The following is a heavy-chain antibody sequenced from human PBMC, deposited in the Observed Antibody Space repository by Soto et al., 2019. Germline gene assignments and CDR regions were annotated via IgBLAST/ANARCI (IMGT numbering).Heavy chain of an antibody. CDR1: GFTFSSYS. CDR3: ARDGVVVAATHDYYYYYMDV. CDR2: ISSSSSTI. V-gene: IGHV3-48*01. Sequence: EVQLVESGGGLVQPGGSLRLSCAASGFTFSSYSMNWVRQAPGKGLEWVSYISSSSSTIYYADSVKGRFTISRDNAKNSLYLQMNSLRAEDTAVYYCARDGVVVAATHDYYYYYMDVWGKGPRSPSP. J-gene: IGHJ6*03. D-gene: IGHD2-15*01.